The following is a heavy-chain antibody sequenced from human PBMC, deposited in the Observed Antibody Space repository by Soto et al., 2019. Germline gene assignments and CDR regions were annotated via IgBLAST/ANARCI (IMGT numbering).Heavy chain of an antibody. D-gene: IGHD2-15*01. J-gene: IGHJ4*02. CDR1: GFTFSSYG. CDR2: IWYDGSNK. CDR3: ARGGGWCSGGSCSDFDY. V-gene: IGHV3-33*01. Sequence: QVQLVESGGGVVQPGRSLRLSCAASGFTFSSYGMHWVRQAPGKGLEWVAVIWYDGSNKYYADSVKGRFTISRDNSKNTLHRQMSRMRDEATAVYYWARGGGWCSGGSCSDFDYWGQGTLVTVSS.